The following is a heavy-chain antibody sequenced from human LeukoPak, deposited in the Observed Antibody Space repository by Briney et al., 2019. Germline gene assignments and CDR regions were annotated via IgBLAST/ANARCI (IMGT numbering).Heavy chain of an antibody. CDR1: GGSINGYF. CDR2: IHTSGTT. Sequence: SETLSLTCTVSGGSINGYFCTWLRQSAGAGLECIGRIHTSGTTYYNPSFKSRVSMSVDTSNNKFSLRLNSVSAADTAVYYCARDPAGHGRYFDYWGQGALVTVSS. CDR3: ARDPAGHGRYFDY. D-gene: IGHD1-14*01. V-gene: IGHV4-4*07. J-gene: IGHJ4*02.